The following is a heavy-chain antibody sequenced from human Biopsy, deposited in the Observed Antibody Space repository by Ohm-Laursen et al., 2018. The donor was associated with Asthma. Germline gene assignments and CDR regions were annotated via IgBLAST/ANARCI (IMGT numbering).Heavy chain of an antibody. CDR2: LIPVLGTA. CDR3: ARGYSGTDRIVYYYSGMEV. J-gene: IGHJ6*02. D-gene: IGHD5-12*01. CDR1: GDSLGSFINYA. V-gene: IGHV1-69*13. Sequence: SVKVSCKASGDSLGSFINYAISWVRQASRQGLEWMEGLIPVLGTADYAPMFEGRVTITADESTSTAYLELTSLRFEDTAVYYCARGYSGTDRIVYYYSGMEVWGQGTTVTVSS.